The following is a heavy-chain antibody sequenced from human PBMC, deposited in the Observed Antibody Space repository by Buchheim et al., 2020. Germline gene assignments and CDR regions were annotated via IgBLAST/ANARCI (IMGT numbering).Heavy chain of an antibody. CDR1: GFTLSNFA. J-gene: IGHJ4*02. D-gene: IGHD6-19*01. V-gene: IGHV3-23*01. CDR2: ISSSGYTT. CDR3: ARGDSGWPIFYFDY. Sequence: EVQLLESGGDLVQPGGSLRLSCAVSGFTLSNFAMGWFRQTPGKGLEWVSGISSSGYTTKYADSVQGRFTISRDNSMTTLYLQMSSLRVGDTAVYYCARGDSGWPIFYFDYWGRG.